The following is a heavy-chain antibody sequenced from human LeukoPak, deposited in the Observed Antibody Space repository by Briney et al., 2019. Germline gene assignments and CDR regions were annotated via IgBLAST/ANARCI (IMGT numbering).Heavy chain of an antibody. CDR1: GGSISSGGYY. Sequence: PSETLSLTCTVSGGSISSGGYYWSWIRQPPGKGLEWIGYIYHSGSTYYNPSLKSRVTISVDRSKNQFSLKLSSVTAADTAVYYCARDPGQLRLGELSWGQGTLVTVSS. CDR3: ARDPGQLRLGELS. J-gene: IGHJ4*02. CDR2: IYHSGST. D-gene: IGHD3-16*02. V-gene: IGHV4-30-2*01.